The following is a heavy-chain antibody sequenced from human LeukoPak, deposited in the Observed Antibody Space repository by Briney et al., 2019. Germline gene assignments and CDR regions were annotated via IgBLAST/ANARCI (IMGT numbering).Heavy chain of an antibody. Sequence: PSETLSLTCAVYGGSFSAYYWSWIRQPPGKGLEWIGEINHSGSTNYNPSLKSRVTVTVDTSKSQFSLKLSSVTAADTAMYYCAGLRPGGYVYYYYYGMDVWGQGTTVTVSS. D-gene: IGHD5-12*01. CDR3: AGLRPGGYVYYYYYGMDV. V-gene: IGHV4-34*01. J-gene: IGHJ6*02. CDR2: INHSGST. CDR1: GGSFSAYY.